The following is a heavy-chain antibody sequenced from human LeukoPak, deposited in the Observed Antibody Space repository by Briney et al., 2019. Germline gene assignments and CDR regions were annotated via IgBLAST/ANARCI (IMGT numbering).Heavy chain of an antibody. D-gene: IGHD5-24*01. V-gene: IGHV4-59*12. Sequence: SETLSLTCTVSGGSISSYYWSWNRQPPGKGLEWIGYIYYSGSTNYNPSLKSRVTISVDTSKNQFSLKLSSVTAADTAVYYCARDKRPYYYGMDVWGQGTTVTVSS. J-gene: IGHJ6*02. CDR3: ARDKRPYYYGMDV. CDR2: IYYSGST. CDR1: GGSISSYY.